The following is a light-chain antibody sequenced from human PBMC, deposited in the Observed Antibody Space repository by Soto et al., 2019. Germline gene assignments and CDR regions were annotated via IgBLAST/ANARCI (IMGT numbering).Light chain of an antibody. J-gene: IGKJ5*01. V-gene: IGKV3-11*01. Sequence: EIAMTQSTATLSVSPGERGTLSCSASQSVSSYLAWYQQKPGQAPRLLIYDASNRATGIPARFSGSGSGTDFTLTISSLEPEDFAVYYCQQRSNWPITFGQGTRLEIK. CDR1: QSVSSY. CDR2: DAS. CDR3: QQRSNWPIT.